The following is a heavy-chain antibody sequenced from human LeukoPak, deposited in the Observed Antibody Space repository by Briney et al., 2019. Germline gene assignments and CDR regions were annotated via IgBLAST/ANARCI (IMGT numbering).Heavy chain of an antibody. J-gene: IGHJ2*01. D-gene: IGHD6-13*01. Sequence: GGSLRLSCAASGFTFSSYSMNWVRQAPGKGLEWVSSISSSSSYIYYADSVKSRFTISRENAKNSLYLQMNSLRAGDTAVYHCARAAYSSTWYSRYFDLWGRGTLVTVSS. V-gene: IGHV3-21*01. CDR2: ISSSSSYI. CDR3: ARAAYSSTWYSRYFDL. CDR1: GFTFSSYS.